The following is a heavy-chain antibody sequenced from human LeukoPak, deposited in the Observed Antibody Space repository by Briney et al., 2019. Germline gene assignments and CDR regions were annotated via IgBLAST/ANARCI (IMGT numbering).Heavy chain of an antibody. Sequence: SETLSLTCTVSGGSISSGDYYWSWIRQPPGKGLEWIGYIYYSGSTYYNPSLKSRVTISVDTSKNQFSLKLSSVTAADTAVYYCARLCGGDCSYYFDYWGQGTLVTVSS. V-gene: IGHV4-30-4*01. J-gene: IGHJ4*02. D-gene: IGHD2-21*02. CDR1: GGSISSGDYY. CDR2: IYYSGST. CDR3: ARLCGGDCSYYFDY.